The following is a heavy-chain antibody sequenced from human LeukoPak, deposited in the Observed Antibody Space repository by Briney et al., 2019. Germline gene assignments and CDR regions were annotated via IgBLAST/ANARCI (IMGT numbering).Heavy chain of an antibody. D-gene: IGHD2-15*01. Sequence: SETLSLTCTVAGGSISSYYWSWIRQPPGKGLEWIGYIYYSGSTNYNPSLKSRVTISVDTSKNQFSLKLSSVTAADTAVYYCARVTGTGYCSGGSCYSAWFNPWGQGTLVTVSS. CDR2: IYYSGST. V-gene: IGHV4-59*01. CDR1: GGSISSYY. CDR3: ARVTGTGYCSGGSCYSAWFNP. J-gene: IGHJ5*02.